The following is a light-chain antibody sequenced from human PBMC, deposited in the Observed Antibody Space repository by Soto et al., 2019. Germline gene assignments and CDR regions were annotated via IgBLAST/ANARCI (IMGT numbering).Light chain of an antibody. CDR3: QQYGTSSPWT. Sequence: DVQMTQSPSTLSAFLGDRVTITCRASQSISGWLAWYQQKPGKAPKLLIYKASTLQSGVPTRFRGSGSGTEFSLTISSLQPDDFATYSCQQYGTSSPWTCGQGTKVEIK. V-gene: IGKV1-5*03. CDR2: KAS. CDR1: QSISGW. J-gene: IGKJ1*01.